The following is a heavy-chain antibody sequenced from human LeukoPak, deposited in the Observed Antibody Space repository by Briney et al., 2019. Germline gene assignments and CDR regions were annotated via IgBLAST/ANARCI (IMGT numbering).Heavy chain of an antibody. CDR1: GFTVSSNY. D-gene: IGHD3-22*01. CDR2: IYSGGST. J-gene: IGHJ4*02. V-gene: IGHV3-53*01. CDR3: ARVLYYYDSSGYYAFDY. Sequence: PGGSLRLSCAASGFTVSSNYMSWVRQAPGKGLEWVSVIYSGGSTYYADSVEGRFTISRDNSKNTLYLQMNSLRAEDTAVYYCARVLYYYDSSGYYAFDYWGQGTLVTVTS.